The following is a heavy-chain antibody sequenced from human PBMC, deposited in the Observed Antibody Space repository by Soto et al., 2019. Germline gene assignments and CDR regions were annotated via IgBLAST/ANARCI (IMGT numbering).Heavy chain of an antibody. CDR1: GYNFATYW. Sequence: LKISCQASGYNFATYWIMWVRQVPGKGLEWMGIIYPRDSDTRYSPSVQGQVTMSVDTSISIAYLQWSSLRASDTAIYYCARHDVETASDYWGQGTLVTVSS. J-gene: IGHJ4*02. V-gene: IGHV5-51*01. D-gene: IGHD5-18*01. CDR3: ARHDVETASDY. CDR2: IYPRDSDT.